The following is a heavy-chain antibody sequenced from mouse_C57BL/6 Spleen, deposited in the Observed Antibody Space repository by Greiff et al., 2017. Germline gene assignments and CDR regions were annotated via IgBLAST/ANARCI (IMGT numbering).Heavy chain of an antibody. CDR1: GYTFTDYN. Sequence: VQLQQSGPELVKPGASVKMSCKASGYTFTDYNMHWVKQSHGKSLEWIGYINPNNGGTSYNQKFKGKATLTVNKSSSTAYMELRSLTSEDSAVYYCARKGVGYAYAMDYWGQGTSVTVSS. CDR2: INPNNGGT. D-gene: IGHD2-2*01. J-gene: IGHJ4*01. CDR3: ARKGVGYAYAMDY. V-gene: IGHV1-22*01.